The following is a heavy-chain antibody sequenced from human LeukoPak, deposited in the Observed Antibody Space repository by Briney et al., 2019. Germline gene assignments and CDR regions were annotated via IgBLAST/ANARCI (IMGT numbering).Heavy chain of an antibody. J-gene: IGHJ3*02. D-gene: IGHD1-1*01. Sequence: ASVKVSCKAPGYTFTSYYMHWVRQAPGQGLEWMGIINPSGGSTSYAQKFQGRVTMTRDMSTSTVYMELSSLRSEDTAVYYCARGRWERGAFDIWGQGTMVTVSS. CDR2: INPSGGST. CDR1: GYTFTSYY. CDR3: ARGRWERGAFDI. V-gene: IGHV1-46*01.